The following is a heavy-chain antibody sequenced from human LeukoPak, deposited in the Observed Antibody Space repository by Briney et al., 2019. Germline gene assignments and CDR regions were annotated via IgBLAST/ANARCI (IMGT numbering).Heavy chain of an antibody. Sequence: KPGGSLRHSCAASGFTFSSYSMNWVRQAPGKGLEWVSSISSSSSYIYYADSVKGRFTISRDNAKNSLYLQMNSLRAEDTAVYYCARVVAVAGRAFDIWGQGTMVTVSS. CDR3: ARVVAVAGRAFDI. V-gene: IGHV3-21*01. CDR2: ISSSSSYI. J-gene: IGHJ3*02. D-gene: IGHD6-19*01. CDR1: GFTFSSYS.